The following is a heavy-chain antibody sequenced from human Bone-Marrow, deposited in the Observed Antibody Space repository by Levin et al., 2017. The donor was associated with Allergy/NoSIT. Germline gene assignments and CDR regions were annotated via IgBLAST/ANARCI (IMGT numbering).Heavy chain of an antibody. V-gene: IGHV3-21*01. CDR3: ARALWFEAFEI. Sequence: GESLKISCAASGFTFSSYSMNWVRQAPGKGLEWVSSISSSSSYIYYADSVKGRFTISRDNAKNSLYLQMNSLRAEDTAVYYCARALWFEAFEIWGQGTMVTVSS. CDR2: ISSSSSYI. D-gene: IGHD3-10*01. CDR1: GFTFSSYS. J-gene: IGHJ3*02.